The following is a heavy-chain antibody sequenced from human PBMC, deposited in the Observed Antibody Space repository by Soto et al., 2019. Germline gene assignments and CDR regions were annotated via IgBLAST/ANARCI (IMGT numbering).Heavy chain of an antibody. V-gene: IGHV3-23*01. Sequence: GGSLRLSCAASVFTFSNYAMTWVRQAPGKGLEWVSTISGSGDSIYYADSAKGRFTISRDNSKNTLYLQMNSLRADDWAVYYCSTGRQMGYWGQGTLVTVSS. J-gene: IGHJ4*02. CDR2: ISGSGDSI. D-gene: IGHD7-27*01. CDR3: STGRQMGY. CDR1: VFTFSNYA.